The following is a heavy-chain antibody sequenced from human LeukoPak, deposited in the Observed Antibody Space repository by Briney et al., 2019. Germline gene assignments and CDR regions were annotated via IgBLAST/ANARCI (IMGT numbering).Heavy chain of an antibody. Sequence: SQTLSLTCAISGDSVSSNSAAWNWIRQSPSRGLEWLGRTYYRSKWYNGYAVSVKSRITINPDTSKNQFSLQLNSVTPEDTAVYYCAAGVVGAKRGSNAFDIWGQGTMVTVSS. J-gene: IGHJ3*02. V-gene: IGHV6-1*01. CDR1: GDSVSSNSAA. CDR2: TYYRSKWYN. D-gene: IGHD1-26*01. CDR3: AAGVVGAKRGSNAFDI.